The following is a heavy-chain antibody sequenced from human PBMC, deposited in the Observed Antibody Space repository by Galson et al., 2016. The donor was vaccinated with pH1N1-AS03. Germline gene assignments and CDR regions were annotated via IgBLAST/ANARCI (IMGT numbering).Heavy chain of an antibody. J-gene: IGHJ5*02. CDR3: ARGLGYCSGKQCFVHFDP. Sequence: ETLSLTCTISGLSISSGSYWGWIRQSPGKGLEWIGNIYHAANTYYNPSFKTRVTMSVDTSKSQFSLSPRSVTAADTALYYCARGLGYCSGKQCFVHFDPWGQGIRVTVSS. V-gene: IGHV4-38-2*02. CDR2: IYHAANT. D-gene: IGHD2-15*01. CDR1: GLSISSGSY.